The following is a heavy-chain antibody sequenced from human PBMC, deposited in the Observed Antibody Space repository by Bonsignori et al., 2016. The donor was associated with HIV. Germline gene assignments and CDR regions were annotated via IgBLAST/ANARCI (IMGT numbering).Heavy chain of an antibody. D-gene: IGHD2-2*01. CDR2: INPSGGST. Sequence: ASVKVSCKASGYTFTSYYMHWVRQAPGQGLEWMGIINPSGGSTSYAQKFQGRVTMTRDTSTTTVYMELSSLRSEDTAVYYCASGRAYRLSASPFDYWGQGTVVTVSS. CDR3: ASGRAYRLSASPFDY. J-gene: IGHJ4*02. CDR1: GYTFTSYY. V-gene: IGHV1-46*01.